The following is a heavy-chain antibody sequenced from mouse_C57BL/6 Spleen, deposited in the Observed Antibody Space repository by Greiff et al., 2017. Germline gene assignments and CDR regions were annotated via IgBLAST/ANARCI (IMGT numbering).Heavy chain of an antibody. V-gene: IGHV1-42*01. D-gene: IGHD4-1*01. CDR3: ARRGLTGTIWVAY. Sequence: VQLQQSGPELVKPGASVKISCKASGYSFTGYYMNWVKQSPEKSLEWIGEINPSTGGTTYNQKFKAKATLTVDKSSSPAYMQLKLLTSEYSAVYYCARRGLTGTIWVAYWGQGTLVTVSA. J-gene: IGHJ3*01. CDR1: GYSFTGYY. CDR2: INPSTGGT.